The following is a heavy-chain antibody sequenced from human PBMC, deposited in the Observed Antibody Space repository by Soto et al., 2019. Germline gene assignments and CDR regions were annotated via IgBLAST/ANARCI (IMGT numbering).Heavy chain of an antibody. Sequence: GESLKISCKGSGYSFTSYWIGWVRQMPGKGLEWMGIIYPGDSDTRYSPSFQGQVTISADKSISTAYLQWSSLKASDTAMYYCASSTVEMATIYYYYGMDVWHQVTTVTVSS. CDR3: ASSTVEMATIYYYYGMDV. J-gene: IGHJ6*02. CDR2: IYPGDSDT. D-gene: IGHD5-12*01. CDR1: GYSFTSYW. V-gene: IGHV5-51*01.